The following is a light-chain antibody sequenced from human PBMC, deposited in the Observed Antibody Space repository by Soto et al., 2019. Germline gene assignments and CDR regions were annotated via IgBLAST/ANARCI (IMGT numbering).Light chain of an antibody. CDR2: GAS. Sequence: ETVLTQSPGTLSLSPGERATLSCRASQSVSSRLAWYQQKPGQAPRLLISGASSRATGIPDRFSGSGSGTDFTLTISRLEPEDFALYYCQQYGTSPITFGQGTRLEMK. CDR3: QQYGTSPIT. CDR1: QSVSSR. J-gene: IGKJ5*01. V-gene: IGKV3-20*01.